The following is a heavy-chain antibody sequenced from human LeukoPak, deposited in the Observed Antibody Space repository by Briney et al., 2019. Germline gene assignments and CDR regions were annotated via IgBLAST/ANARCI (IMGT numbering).Heavy chain of an antibody. D-gene: IGHD4-17*01. CDR1: GGSISTYY. V-gene: IGHV4-59*12. J-gene: IGHJ4*02. CDR2: IYHSGST. Sequence: PSETLSLTCTVSGGSISTYYWSWIRQPPGQGLEWIGYIYHSGSTNYNPSLKSRITISVDTSQNQFSLKLSSVTAADTAVYYCARGMTTVTGGDYWGQGTLVTVSS. CDR3: ARGMTTVTGGDY.